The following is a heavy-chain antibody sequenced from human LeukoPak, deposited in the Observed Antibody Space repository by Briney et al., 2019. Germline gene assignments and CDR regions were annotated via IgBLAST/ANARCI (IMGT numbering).Heavy chain of an antibody. J-gene: IGHJ4*02. CDR3: AKGKNTGSYLSHVDY. Sequence: PGGSLRLSCAASGFTFSSYETNWVRQAPGKGLEWVSYISSSGSTIYYADSVKGRFTISRDNAKNSLYLQMNSLRTEDTALYYCAKGKNTGSYLSHVDYWGQGTLVTVSS. V-gene: IGHV3-48*03. CDR1: GFTFSSYE. D-gene: IGHD3-10*01. CDR2: ISSSGSTI.